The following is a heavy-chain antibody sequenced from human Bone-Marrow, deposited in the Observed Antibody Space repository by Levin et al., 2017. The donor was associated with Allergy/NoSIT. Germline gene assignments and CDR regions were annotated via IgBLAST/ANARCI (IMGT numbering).Heavy chain of an antibody. V-gene: IGHV4-61*01. CDR2: IHYNGST. CDR3: ARERATATPLRWFDP. J-gene: IGHJ5*02. Sequence: GSLRLSCTVSGGSVSSASYFWSWIRQPPGKGLEWIGYIHYNGSTNYNPSLKSRVTISLDTSKSQFSLKLSSVTAADTAVYYCARERATATPLRWFDPWGQGTLVIVSS. CDR1: GGSVSSASYF. D-gene: IGHD5-24*01.